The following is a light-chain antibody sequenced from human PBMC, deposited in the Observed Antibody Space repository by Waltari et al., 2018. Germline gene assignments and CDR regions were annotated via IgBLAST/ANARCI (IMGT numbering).Light chain of an antibody. CDR1: QGISNS. J-gene: IGKJ1*01. Sequence: DIQMTQSPSSLSASVGDRVIISCRASQGISNSLAWYQQKPGRAPKLLLYAASRLESGVPSMFSGSGSGTDYTLTISSLQPEDFATYYCQQYYNTWTFGQGTKVEI. CDR3: QQYYNTWT. CDR2: AAS. V-gene: IGKV1-NL1*01.